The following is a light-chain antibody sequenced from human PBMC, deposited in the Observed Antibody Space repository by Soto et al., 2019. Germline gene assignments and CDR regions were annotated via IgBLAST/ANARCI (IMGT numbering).Light chain of an antibody. CDR3: QQRSNWPPIT. CDR1: QSVNTY. V-gene: IGKV3-11*01. CDR2: DAS. Sequence: EIVLTQSPATLSLSPGERATLSCRASQSVNTYLAWYQQRPGQAPRLLIFDASNRAPGIPARFSGSGSGPDFTLTISSLEPEDFAVYYCQQRSNWPPITFGPGTRLEIK. J-gene: IGKJ5*01.